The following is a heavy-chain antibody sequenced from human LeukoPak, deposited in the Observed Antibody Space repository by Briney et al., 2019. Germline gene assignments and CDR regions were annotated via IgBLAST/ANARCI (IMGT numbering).Heavy chain of an antibody. J-gene: IGHJ3*02. CDR1: GGSISSYY. CDR3: ATGYDSSGYYYSDAFDI. V-gene: IGHV4-59*01. CDR2: IYYSGST. Sequence: SETLSLTCTVPGGSISSYYWSWIRQSPGKGLEWIGYIYYSGSTNYNPSLKSRVTISVDTSKNQFSLKLSSVTAADTAVYYCATGYDSSGYYYSDAFDIWGQGTMVTVSS. D-gene: IGHD3-22*01.